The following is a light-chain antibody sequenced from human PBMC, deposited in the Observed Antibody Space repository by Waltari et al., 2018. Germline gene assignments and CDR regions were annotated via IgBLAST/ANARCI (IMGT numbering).Light chain of an antibody. CDR2: DNN. CDR1: TSNIRNNY. CDR3: ATWDHSLSAGV. V-gene: IGLV1-51*01. J-gene: IGLJ3*02. Sequence: SVSAASGQKVTISCSGSTSNIRNNYVSWYQQLPGTAPKLLIYDNNKRPSGIPDRFSGSKSGTSATLGITGLQTGDEADYYCATWDHSLSAGVFGGGTKLIVL.